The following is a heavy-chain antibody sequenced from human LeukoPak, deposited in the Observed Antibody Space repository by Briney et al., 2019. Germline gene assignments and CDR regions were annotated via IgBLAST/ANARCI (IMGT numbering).Heavy chain of an antibody. Sequence: SGGSLRLSCAASGFTFSSYSMNWVRQAPGKGLEWVSSISSSSSYIYYADSVKGRFTISRDNAKNSLYLQMNSLRAEDTAVYYCARDGVVVPVNDAFDIWGQGTMVTVSS. V-gene: IGHV3-21*01. CDR2: ISSSSSYI. CDR3: ARDGVVVPVNDAFDI. CDR1: GFTFSSYS. J-gene: IGHJ3*02. D-gene: IGHD2-2*01.